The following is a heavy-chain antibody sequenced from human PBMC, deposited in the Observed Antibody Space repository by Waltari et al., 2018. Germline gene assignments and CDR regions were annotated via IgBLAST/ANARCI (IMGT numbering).Heavy chain of an antibody. CDR1: GYTFTNYG. CDR3: ARGVPGSWPDYYFDH. V-gene: IGHV1-18*01. D-gene: IGHD3-10*01. J-gene: IGHJ4*02. Sequence: QVQLVQSGAEVKKPGASVQVSCKASGYTFTNYGIRWVRQAPGQGLEWMGWFSVYNGNTNYAQKLQGRVTMTTDTSTSTAYMELRSLRSDDTAVYYCARGVPGSWPDYYFDHWGQGTLVTVSS. CDR2: FSVYNGNT.